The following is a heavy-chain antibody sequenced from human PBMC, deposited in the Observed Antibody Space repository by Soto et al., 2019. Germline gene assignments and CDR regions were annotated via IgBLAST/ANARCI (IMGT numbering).Heavy chain of an antibody. CDR3: ARDREPASSGRSRGFDP. V-gene: IGHV1-69*01. CDR2: IIPVFGTA. D-gene: IGHD6-19*01. CDR1: GGTFSSYA. J-gene: IGHJ5*02. Sequence: QVQLVQSGAEVKKPGSSVKVSCKASGGTFSSYAISWVRQAPGQGLEWMGGIIPVFGTANYAQKFQGRVTITADESTSTAYMELSSLRSEDTAVYYCARDREPASSGRSRGFDPWGQGTLVTVSS.